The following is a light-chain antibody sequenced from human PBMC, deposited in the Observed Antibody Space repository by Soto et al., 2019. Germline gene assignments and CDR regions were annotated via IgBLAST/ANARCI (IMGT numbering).Light chain of an antibody. J-gene: IGKJ5*01. V-gene: IGKV3D-15*01. Sequence: EIVMRQSPATLSVSPGERATLSCRTSQSVSSSLAWYQQNPGQAPRLLIYGASSRAAGIPDRFSGSGSGTDFTLTISSLQSEDFAVYYCQQLNYWPRITFGQGTRLEIK. CDR2: GAS. CDR3: QQLNYWPRIT. CDR1: QSVSSS.